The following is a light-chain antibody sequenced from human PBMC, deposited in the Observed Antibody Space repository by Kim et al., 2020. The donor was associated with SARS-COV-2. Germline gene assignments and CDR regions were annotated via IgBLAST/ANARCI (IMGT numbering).Light chain of an antibody. CDR3: QSYDSSLSGFYV. J-gene: IGLJ1*01. V-gene: IGLV1-40*01. Sequence: FTISCTGSSSNIGAGYDVHWYQQLPGTAPKLLIYGNSNRPSGVPDRFSGSKSGTSASLAITGLQAEDEADYYCQSYDSSLSGFYVFGTGTKVTVL. CDR1: SSNIGAGYD. CDR2: GNS.